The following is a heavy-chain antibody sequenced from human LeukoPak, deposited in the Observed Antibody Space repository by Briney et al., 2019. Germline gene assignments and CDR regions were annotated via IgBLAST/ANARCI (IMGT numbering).Heavy chain of an antibody. V-gene: IGHV3-66*02. CDR1: GFTVSSNY. CDR3: ARAYGMDV. Sequence: GALGPSRAGPGFTVSSNYLSRVPQAPGEGLEWVSVIYSGGSTYYADSVKGRFTISRDNSKNTLYLQMNSLRAEDTAVYYCARAYGMDVWGQGTTVTVSS. CDR2: IYSGGST. J-gene: IGHJ6*02.